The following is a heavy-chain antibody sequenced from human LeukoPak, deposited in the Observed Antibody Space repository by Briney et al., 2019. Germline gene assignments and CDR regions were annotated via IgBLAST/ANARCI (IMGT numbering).Heavy chain of an antibody. Sequence: SETQSLTCGVSGASLSGYYWNWIRQPPGKGLEWIGEINQSGRTNYNSSLKSRVTISADMSKNQFSLKLSSVTAADTAVYYCARLGYTKSSNYYYYYFDVWGKGTSVTVSS. V-gene: IGHV4-34*01. D-gene: IGHD6-13*01. CDR2: INQSGRT. J-gene: IGHJ6*03. CDR3: ARLGYTKSSNYYYYYFDV. CDR1: GASLSGYY.